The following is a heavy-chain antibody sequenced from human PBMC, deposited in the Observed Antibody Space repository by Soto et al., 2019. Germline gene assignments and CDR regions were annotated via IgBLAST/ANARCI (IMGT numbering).Heavy chain of an antibody. CDR3: ARNEQQLVSPAFDI. Sequence: GASVKVSCKASGYTFTSYGISWVRQAPGQGLEWRGWISAYNGNTNYAQKLQGRVTMTTDTSTGTAYMELRSLRSDDTAVYYCARNEQQLVSPAFDIRGQGTMVTVSS. CDR1: GYTFTSYG. J-gene: IGHJ3*02. V-gene: IGHV1-18*01. D-gene: IGHD6-13*01. CDR2: ISAYNGNT.